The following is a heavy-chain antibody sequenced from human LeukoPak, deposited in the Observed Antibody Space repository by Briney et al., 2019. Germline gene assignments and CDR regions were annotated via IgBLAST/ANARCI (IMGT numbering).Heavy chain of an antibody. CDR1: GGSISSFY. Sequence: SETLSLTCTVSGGSISSFYWSWIRQPPGKGLEWIGYIYYSGSSNYNPSLKSRVTISVDTSKNQFSLKLSSVTAADTAVYYCARGGVFFDYWGQGTLVTVSS. V-gene: IGHV4-59*01. CDR2: IYYSGSS. J-gene: IGHJ4*02. CDR3: ARGGVFFDY. D-gene: IGHD3-10*01.